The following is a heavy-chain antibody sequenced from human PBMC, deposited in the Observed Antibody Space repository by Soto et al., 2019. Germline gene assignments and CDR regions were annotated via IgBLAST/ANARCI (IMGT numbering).Heavy chain of an antibody. CDR1: GFTFSSYA. D-gene: IGHD2-15*01. V-gene: IGHV3-23*01. CDR3: ARKGPGSFATYCSDGGCHYAFDM. Sequence: EVQLLESGGGLVQPGGSLRLSCAASGFTFSSYAIIWVRQAPGKGLEWVSTISGGGEGSYYADSVKGRFTISRDNSKNTVSLQINGRRADDTAVYYWARKGPGSFATYCSDGGCHYAFDMWGQGTMVTVSS. CDR2: ISGGGEGS. J-gene: IGHJ3*02.